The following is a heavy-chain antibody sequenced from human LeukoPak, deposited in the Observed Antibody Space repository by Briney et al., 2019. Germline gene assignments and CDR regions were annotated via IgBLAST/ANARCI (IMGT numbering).Heavy chain of an antibody. V-gene: IGHV3-30*18. D-gene: IGHD2-15*01. CDR2: ISYDGSNK. J-gene: IGHJ4*02. CDR3: ANWGCSGGSCYPFDY. CDR1: GFTFSTYG. Sequence: GGSLRLSCAASGFTFSTYGMHWVRQAPGKGLEWVAVISYDGSNKYYADSVKGRFTISRDNSKNTLYLQMNSLRAEDTAVYYCANWGCSGGSCYPFDYWGQGTLVTVSS.